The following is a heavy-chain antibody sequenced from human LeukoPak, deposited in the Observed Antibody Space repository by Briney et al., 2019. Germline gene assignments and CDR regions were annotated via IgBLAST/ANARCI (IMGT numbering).Heavy chain of an antibody. V-gene: IGHV3-33*01. CDR1: GFTFSTYG. J-gene: IGHJ4*02. Sequence: GGSLRLSCAASGFTFSTYGMHWVRQAPGKGLEWVAVIWYDGSNKYYADSVKGRFTISRDNSKNTLYLQMNSLRAEDTAVYYCARDLGSGDSSGYYLVYWGQGTLVTVSS. CDR2: IWYDGSNK. CDR3: ARDLGSGDSSGYYLVY. D-gene: IGHD3-22*01.